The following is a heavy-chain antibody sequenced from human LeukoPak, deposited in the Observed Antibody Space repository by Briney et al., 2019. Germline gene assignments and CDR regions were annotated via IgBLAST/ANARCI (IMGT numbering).Heavy chain of an antibody. CDR1: VFTFSTYW. CDR2: IHPDGSQK. D-gene: IGHD3-22*01. J-gene: IGHJ4*02. CDR3: ATDRGYSSFDY. V-gene: IGHV3-7*01. Sequence: GGSLRLSCEGSVFTFSTYWMDWVRQSPGKRLEWVASIHPDGSQKDYGESVKGRFSNSRDNAKKSLYLQMNSLRAEDTATYYCATDRGYSSFDYWGQGTLVTVSS.